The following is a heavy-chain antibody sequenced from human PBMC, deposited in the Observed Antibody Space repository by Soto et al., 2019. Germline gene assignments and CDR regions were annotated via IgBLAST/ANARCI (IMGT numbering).Heavy chain of an antibody. CDR1: GYTFTSDG. J-gene: IGHJ4*02. Sequence: QVQLVQSGPEVKKPGASVKVSCKASGYTFTSDGITWVRQAPGQGLEWMGWITVNSGNTHYAQQLQGRVTMTTDTSTTTAYMELWSLRSDDPAVYYCARASFYGTYYYFDHWGQGTPVTVSS. D-gene: IGHD1-26*01. CDR3: ARASFYGTYYYFDH. V-gene: IGHV1-18*04. CDR2: ITVNSGNT.